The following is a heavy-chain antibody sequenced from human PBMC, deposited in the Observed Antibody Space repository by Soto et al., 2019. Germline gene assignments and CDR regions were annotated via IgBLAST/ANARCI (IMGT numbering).Heavy chain of an antibody. V-gene: IGHV4-30-2*01. CDR2: IYHSGST. CDR1: GGSISSGGYS. Sequence: PSETLSLTCAVSGGSISSGGYSWSWIRQPPGKGLEWIGYIYHSGSTYYNPSLKSRVTISVDRSKNQFSLKLSSVTAADTAVYYCASLVSYYDSRATFDYWGQGTLVTVSS. J-gene: IGHJ4*02. D-gene: IGHD3-22*01. CDR3: ASLVSYYDSRATFDY.